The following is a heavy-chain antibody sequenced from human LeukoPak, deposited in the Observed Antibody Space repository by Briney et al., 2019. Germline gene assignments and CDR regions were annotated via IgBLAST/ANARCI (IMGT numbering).Heavy chain of an antibody. CDR3: TTDLSWNLSAFDI. CDR2: ISGSGGST. J-gene: IGHJ3*02. CDR1: GFTFSSYA. Sequence: GGSLRLSCAASGFTFSSYAMSWVRQAPGKGLEWVSAISGSGGSTYYADSVKGRFTISRDDSKNTLYLQMNSLKTEDTAVYYCTTDLSWNLSAFDIWGQGTMVTVSS. V-gene: IGHV3-23*01. D-gene: IGHD1-7*01.